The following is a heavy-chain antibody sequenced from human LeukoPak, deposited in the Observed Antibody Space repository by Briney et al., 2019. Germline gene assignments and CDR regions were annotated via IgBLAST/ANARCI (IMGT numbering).Heavy chain of an antibody. CDR3: AKDKYSKGPYYFDY. CDR1: GFSFSTYA. V-gene: IGHV3-23*01. D-gene: IGHD2-15*01. Sequence: GGSLRLSCAASGFSFSTYAMNWVRQAPGKGLEWVSVISTSDATYYTDSVKGRFTISRDNSKNTLYLQMTNLRAEDTAFYYCAKDKYSKGPYYFDYWGQGILVTVSS. CDR2: ISTSDAT. J-gene: IGHJ4*02.